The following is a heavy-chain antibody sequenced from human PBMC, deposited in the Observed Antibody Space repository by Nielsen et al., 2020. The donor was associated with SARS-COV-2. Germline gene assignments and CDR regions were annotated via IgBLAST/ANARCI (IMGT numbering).Heavy chain of an antibody. CDR2: ISTSSSYT. J-gene: IGHJ4*02. CDR1: EFTFSSYG. CDR3: ARHHYGDYVWNDY. D-gene: IGHD4-17*01. Sequence: GGSLRLSCAASEFTFSSYGMHWVRQAPGKGLEWVSNISTSSSYTNYADSVKGRFTISRDNAKNSLYLQMNSLRAEDTAVYYCARHHYGDYVWNDYWGQGTLVTVSS. V-gene: IGHV3-21*05.